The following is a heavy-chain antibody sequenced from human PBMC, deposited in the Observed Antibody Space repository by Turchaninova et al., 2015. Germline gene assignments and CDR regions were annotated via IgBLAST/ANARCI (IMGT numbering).Heavy chain of an antibody. CDR2: INPNSGGT. Sequence: QVQLVQSGAEVKKPGASVKVSCKASGYTFTAYYIHWVRPAPGHGLEWVGRINPNSGGTDCTQKFQGRVTKTRDTSISTACMELSSLRSDDTAVYYCAGDWGGDGYISNWGQGTLVTVSS. CDR3: AGDWGGDGYISN. CDR1: GYTFTAYY. D-gene: IGHD5-24*01. J-gene: IGHJ1*01. V-gene: IGHV1-2*06.